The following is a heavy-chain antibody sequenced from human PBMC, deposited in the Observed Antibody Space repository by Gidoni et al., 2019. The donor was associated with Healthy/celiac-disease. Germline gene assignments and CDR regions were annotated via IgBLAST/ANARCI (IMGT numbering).Heavy chain of an antibody. D-gene: IGHD1-26*01. CDR1: VYTFTSDG. V-gene: IGHV1-18*01. CDR2: ISAYNGNT. J-gene: IGHJ4*02. Sequence: QCQLVQSGAEVQKPGASVKSSCKPSVYTFTSDGISWVRQAPGQGLEWMGWISAYNGNTNYAQKLQGRVTMTIDTSTSTAYMELRSLRSDDTAVYYCARGEVGATTTSYFDYWGQGTLVTVSS. CDR3: ARGEVGATTTSYFDY.